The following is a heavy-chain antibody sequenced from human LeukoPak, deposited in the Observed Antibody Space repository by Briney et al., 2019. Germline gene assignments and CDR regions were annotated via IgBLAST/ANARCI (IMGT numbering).Heavy chain of an antibody. D-gene: IGHD6-6*01. CDR2: IYPGDSDT. V-gene: IGHV5-51*01. CDR3: AAKPYSSSSWFDP. J-gene: IGHJ5*02. Sequence: GESLKTSCKGSGYSFTSYWIGWVRQMPGKGLEWMGIIYPGDSDTRYSPSFQGQVTISADKSISTAYLQWSSLKASDTAVYYCAAKPYSSSSWFDPWGQGTLVTVSS. CDR1: GYSFTSYW.